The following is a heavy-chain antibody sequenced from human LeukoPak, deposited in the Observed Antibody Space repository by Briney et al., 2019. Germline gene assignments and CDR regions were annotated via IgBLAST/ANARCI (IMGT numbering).Heavy chain of an antibody. CDR3: AKGGKWDVTPFDY. Sequence: GGSLRLSCAASGITFSNNAMSWVRQAPGKGLEWVSTISGGGGSTYYADSVKGRFTISRDNSKNTLYLQVNSLRAEDTAVYYCAKGGKWDVTPFDYWGQGTLVTVSS. D-gene: IGHD1-26*01. CDR1: GITFSNNA. J-gene: IGHJ4*02. CDR2: ISGGGGST. V-gene: IGHV3-23*01.